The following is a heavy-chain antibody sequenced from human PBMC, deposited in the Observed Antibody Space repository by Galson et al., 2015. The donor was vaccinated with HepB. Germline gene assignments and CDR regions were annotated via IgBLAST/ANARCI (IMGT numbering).Heavy chain of an antibody. D-gene: IGHD2-2*02. CDR2: SSSSGVAT. V-gene: IGHV3-11*01. CDR1: GFTFSDYY. CDR3: ARDRGYCTATNCYIRYRFDP. Sequence: SLRLSCAASGFTFSDYYMSWIRQAPGKGLEWISYSSSSGVATYYADSVKGRFTVSRDNAKNSLYLQMNSLRGEDTAVYYCARDRGYCTATNCYIRYRFDPWGLGTLVIVSS. J-gene: IGHJ5*02.